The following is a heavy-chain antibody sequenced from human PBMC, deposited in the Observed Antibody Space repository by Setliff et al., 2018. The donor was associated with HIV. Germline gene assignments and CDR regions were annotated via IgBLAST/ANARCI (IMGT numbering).Heavy chain of an antibody. V-gene: IGHV4-38-2*01. Sequence: PSETLSLTCGVSGYSISSGYYWGWIRQPPGKGLEWIGSVYHSGKTYYNPSLKSRVTMSADTSKNQLSLMLRSMTAADTAVYYCAKHDFGEGSCFDPWGQGSLVTVS. J-gene: IGHJ5*02. CDR3: AKHDFGEGSCFDP. D-gene: IGHD3-16*01. CDR1: GYSISSGYY. CDR2: VYHSGKT.